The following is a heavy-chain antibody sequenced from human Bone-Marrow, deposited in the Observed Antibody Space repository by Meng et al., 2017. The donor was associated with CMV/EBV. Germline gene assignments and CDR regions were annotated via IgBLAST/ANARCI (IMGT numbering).Heavy chain of an antibody. CDR2: IRYDGSNK. J-gene: IGHJ5*02. V-gene: IGHV3-30*02. CDR1: GFTFSSYG. D-gene: IGHD3-3*01. CDR3: ARGGGGGTYYDFWSGYLPNWFDP. Sequence: GESLKISCAASGFTFSSYGMHWVRQAPGKGLEWVAFIRYDGSNKYYADSVKGRFTISRDNSKNTVYLQMSGLRAEDTAVYYCARGGGGGTYYDFWSGYLPNWFDPWGQGTLVTVSS.